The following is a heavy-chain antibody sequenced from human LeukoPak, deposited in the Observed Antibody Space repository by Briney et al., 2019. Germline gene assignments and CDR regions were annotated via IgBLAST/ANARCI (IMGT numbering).Heavy chain of an antibody. J-gene: IGHJ4*02. D-gene: IGHD1-14*01. CDR2: IKQDGSKE. CDR1: GFTFSNQW. CDR3: AKDQGQVYGYFDY. V-gene: IGHV3-7*01. Sequence: GGSLRLSCAASGFTFSNQWMTWVRQAPGKGLEWVANIKQDGSKEHYVDSVKGRFTISTDSAKNSVYLQMNSLRAEDTAVYYCAKDQGQVYGYFDYWGQGTLVTVSS.